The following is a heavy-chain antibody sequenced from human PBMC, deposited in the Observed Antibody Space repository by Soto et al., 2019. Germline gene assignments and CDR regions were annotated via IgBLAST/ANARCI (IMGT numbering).Heavy chain of an antibody. D-gene: IGHD2-21*02. CDR3: ARDLWGYCGTDCYPLDV. Sequence: PSETLSLTCAVYGGSGGSFSGYYWSWIRQPPGKGLEWIGYMYNTGSTVYNPPFKSRVTISVDTSKNQFSLKLNSVTAADTAVYYCARDLWGYCGTDCYPLDVWGQGTTVTVSS. J-gene: IGHJ6*02. V-gene: IGHV4-59*02. CDR1: GGSGGSFSGYY. CDR2: MYNTGST.